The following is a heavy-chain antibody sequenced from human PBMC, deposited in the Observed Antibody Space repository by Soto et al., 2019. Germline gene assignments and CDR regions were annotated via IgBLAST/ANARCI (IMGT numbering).Heavy chain of an antibody. CDR2: IYWNDNK. CDR1: GFSLSTNGMA. V-gene: IGHV2-5*01. J-gene: IGHJ4*02. D-gene: IGHD3-10*01. CDR3: AHMPYFFSSGKDSSDY. Sequence: SGPTLVNPTETLTLTCTFSGFSLSTNGMAVGWIRQAPGKALEWLGIIYWNDNKRYSPSLKSRLTITKDTTKNVVVLTMTNMDPVDTATYFCAHMPYFFSSGKDSSDYWGQGSLVTVSS.